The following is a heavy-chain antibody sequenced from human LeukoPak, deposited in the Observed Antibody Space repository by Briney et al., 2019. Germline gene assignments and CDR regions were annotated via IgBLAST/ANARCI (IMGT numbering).Heavy chain of an antibody. CDR1: GGSFSGYY. J-gene: IGHJ6*03. V-gene: IGHV4-38-2*01. Sequence: PSETLSLTCAVYGGSFSGYYWGWIRQPPGKGLEWIGSIYHSGSTYYNPSLKSRVTISVDTSKNQFSLKLSSVTAADTAVYYCARVTAARRGGRDYYYMDVWGKGTTVTVSS. CDR3: ARVTAARRGGRDYYYMDV. D-gene: IGHD6-6*01. CDR2: IYHSGST.